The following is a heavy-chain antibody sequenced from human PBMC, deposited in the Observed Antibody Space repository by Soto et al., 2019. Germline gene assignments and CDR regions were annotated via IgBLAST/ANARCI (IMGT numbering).Heavy chain of an antibody. Sequence: GGSLRLSCAASGFTFSSYSMNWVRQAPGKGLEWVSSISSSSSYIYYADSVKGRFTISRDNAKNSLYLQMNSLRAEDTAVYYCARDLIDRYCSGGSCYNAFDIWGQGTMVTVSS. CDR1: GFTFSSYS. D-gene: IGHD2-15*01. V-gene: IGHV3-21*01. J-gene: IGHJ3*02. CDR3: ARDLIDRYCSGGSCYNAFDI. CDR2: ISSSSSYI.